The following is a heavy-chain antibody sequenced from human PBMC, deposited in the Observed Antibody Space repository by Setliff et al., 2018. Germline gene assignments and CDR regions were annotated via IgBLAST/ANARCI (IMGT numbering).Heavy chain of an antibody. Sequence: SETLSLTCTVSGGSISSSSYYWGWIRQPPGKGLEWIGSIYYSGSTYYNPSLKSRVTISVDTSKNQFSLKLSSVTAADTAVYYCARFSGSGWSYFDYWGRGTLVTVSS. V-gene: IGHV4-39*01. CDR1: GGSISSSSYY. CDR3: ARFSGSGWSYFDY. J-gene: IGHJ4*02. D-gene: IGHD6-19*01. CDR2: IYYSGST.